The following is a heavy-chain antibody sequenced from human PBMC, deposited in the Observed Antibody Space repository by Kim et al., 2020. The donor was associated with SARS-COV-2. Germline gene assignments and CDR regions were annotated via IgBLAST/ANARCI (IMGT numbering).Heavy chain of an antibody. V-gene: IGHV3-33*01. D-gene: IGHD6-19*01. J-gene: IGHJ6*03. CDR1: GFTFSSYG. Sequence: GGSLRLSCAASGFTFSSYGMHWVRQAPGKGLEWVAVIWYDGSNKYYADSVKGRFTISRDNSKNTLYLQMNSLRAEDTAVYYCARDTGYSSGWYSRYYYYMDVWGKGTAVPVS. CDR2: IWYDGSNK. CDR3: ARDTGYSSGWYSRYYYYMDV.